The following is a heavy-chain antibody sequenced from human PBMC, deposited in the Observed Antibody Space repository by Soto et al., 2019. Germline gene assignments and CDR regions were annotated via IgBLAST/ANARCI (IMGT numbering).Heavy chain of an antibody. Sequence: ELQLLESGGGLVQPGGSLRLSCAASGFTFSSHAMTWVRQAPGKGLEWVSAISGSGASTFYADSVKGQFTISRDNSKNTLYLQMNSLRAEDTALYYCAKDRGYDYFYYFGMDVWGQGTTVTVSS. CDR3: AKDRGYDYFYYFGMDV. D-gene: IGHD5-12*01. J-gene: IGHJ6*02. V-gene: IGHV3-23*01. CDR1: GFTFSSHA. CDR2: ISGSGAST.